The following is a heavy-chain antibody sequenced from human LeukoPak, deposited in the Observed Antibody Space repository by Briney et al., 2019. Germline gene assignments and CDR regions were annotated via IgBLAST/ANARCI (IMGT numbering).Heavy chain of an antibody. Sequence: SETLSLTCTVSGGSISPNYWSWIRQPPGKGLEWIGYIYYTGNTNYNPSLKSRVTISIDKSKSQFSLKLSSLTAADTAVYSCAKTPGILGATSNFDYWGQGTLVTVSS. J-gene: IGHJ4*02. D-gene: IGHD1-26*01. CDR1: GGSISPNY. CDR3: AKTPGILGATSNFDY. CDR2: IYYTGNT. V-gene: IGHV4-59*01.